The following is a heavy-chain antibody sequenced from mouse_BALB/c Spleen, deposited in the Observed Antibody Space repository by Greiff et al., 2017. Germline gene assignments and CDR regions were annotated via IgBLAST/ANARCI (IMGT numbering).Heavy chain of an antibody. Sequence: EVKLMESGPGLVKPSQSLSLTCTVTGYSITSDYAWNWIRQFPGNKLEWMGYISYSGSTSYNPSLKSRISITRDTSKNQFFLQLNSVTTEDTATYYCARGNYYGYAYFDVWGAGTTVTVSS. J-gene: IGHJ1*01. D-gene: IGHD1-2*01. CDR2: ISYSGST. V-gene: IGHV3-2*02. CDR1: GYSITSDYA. CDR3: ARGNYYGYAYFDV.